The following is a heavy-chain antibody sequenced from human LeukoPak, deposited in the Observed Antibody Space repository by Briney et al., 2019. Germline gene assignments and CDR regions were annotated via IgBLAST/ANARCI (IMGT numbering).Heavy chain of an antibody. J-gene: IGHJ3*02. Sequence: GGSLRLSCAASGFTVSSNYMKWVRQAPGKGLEWVSVIYSGGSTYYADSVKGRFTISRDNSKNTLYLQMNSLRAEDTAVYYCARDRAAGYADAFDIWGQGTMVTVSS. CDR3: ARDRAAGYADAFDI. CDR1: GFTVSSNY. D-gene: IGHD6-25*01. V-gene: IGHV3-66*01. CDR2: IYSGGST.